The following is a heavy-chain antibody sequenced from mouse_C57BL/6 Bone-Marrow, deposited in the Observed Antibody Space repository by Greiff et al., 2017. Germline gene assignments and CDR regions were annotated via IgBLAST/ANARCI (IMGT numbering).Heavy chain of an antibody. D-gene: IGHD1-1*01. J-gene: IGHJ3*01. CDR1: GFTFSSYG. CDR3: ARRGFTTVVPFAY. V-gene: IGHV5-6*02. Sequence: EVKLMESGGDLVKPGGSLKLSCAASGFTFSSYGMSWVRQTPDKRLAWVATISSGGSYTYYPDSVKGRFTISRDNAKNTLYLQMSSLKSEDTAMYYCARRGFTTVVPFAYWGQGTLVTVSA. CDR2: ISSGGSYT.